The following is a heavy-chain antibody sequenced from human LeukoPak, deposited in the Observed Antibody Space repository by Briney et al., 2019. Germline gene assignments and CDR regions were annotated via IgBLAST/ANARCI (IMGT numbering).Heavy chain of an antibody. CDR2: IIPIFGTT. D-gene: IGHD2-2*01. CDR1: GGTFSSYP. Sequence: SVKVSCKASGGTFSSYPLSWLRQAPGQGLEWMGGIIPIFGTTNYAQKFQGRVTMTRDTSISTAYMELSRLRSDDTAVYYCARESGYCSSTSCYGNWFDPWGQGTLVTVSS. CDR3: ARESGYCSSTSCYGNWFDP. J-gene: IGHJ5*02. V-gene: IGHV1-69*05.